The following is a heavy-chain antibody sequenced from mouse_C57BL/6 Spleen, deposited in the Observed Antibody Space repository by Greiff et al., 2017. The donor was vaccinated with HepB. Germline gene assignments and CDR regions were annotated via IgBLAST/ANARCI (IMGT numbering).Heavy chain of an antibody. CDR1: GFTFSSYA. CDR3: TRGTYYDYDDWYFDV. J-gene: IGHJ1*03. V-gene: IGHV5-9-1*02. Sequence: EVKLMESGEGLVKPGGSLKLSCAASGFTFSSYAMSWVRQTPEKRLEWVAYISSGGDYIYYADTVKGRFTISRDNARNTLYLQMSSLKSEDTAMYYCTRGTYYDYDDWYFDVWGTGTTVTVSS. CDR2: ISSGGDYI. D-gene: IGHD2-4*01.